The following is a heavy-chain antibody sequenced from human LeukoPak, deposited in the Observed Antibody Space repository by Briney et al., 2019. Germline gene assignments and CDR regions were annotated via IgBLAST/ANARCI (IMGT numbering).Heavy chain of an antibody. CDR2: ISGSGGST. CDR3: ARRRYSGSSQHFDY. Sequence: GGTLRLSCAASGFTFSSYGMSWVRQAPGKGLEWVSAISGSGGSTYYADSVKGRFTISRDNSKNTLYLQMNSLRAEDTAVYYCARRRYSGSSQHFDYWGQGTLVTVSS. CDR1: GFTFSSYG. J-gene: IGHJ4*02. D-gene: IGHD1-26*01. V-gene: IGHV3-23*01.